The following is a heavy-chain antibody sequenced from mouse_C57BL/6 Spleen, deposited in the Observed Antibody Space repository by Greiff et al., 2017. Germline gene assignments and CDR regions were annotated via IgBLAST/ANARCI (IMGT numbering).Heavy chain of an antibody. Sequence: EVKVVESGGGLVKPGGSLKLSCAASGFTFSDYGMHWVRPAPEKGLEWVAYISSGSSTIYYADTVKGRFTISRDNAKNTLFLQMTSLRSEDTAMYYCARSPYDYDGDFDYWGQGTTLTVSS. CDR3: ARSPYDYDGDFDY. D-gene: IGHD2-4*01. V-gene: IGHV5-17*01. CDR1: GFTFSDYG. J-gene: IGHJ2*01. CDR2: ISSGSSTI.